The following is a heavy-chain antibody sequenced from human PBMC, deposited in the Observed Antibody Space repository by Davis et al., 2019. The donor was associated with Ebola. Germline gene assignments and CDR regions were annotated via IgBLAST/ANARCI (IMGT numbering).Heavy chain of an antibody. CDR1: GFTFSTYG. Sequence: PGGSLRPSCAPSGFTFSTYGMHGVRKAPGKGRGWLAAISKDGRNENYADSVKGRSTISRDNSKNTLYLQMTTLRVDDTAVYYCATTQWLGEFDNWGQGTLVTVSS. J-gene: IGHJ4*02. CDR3: ATTQWLGEFDN. D-gene: IGHD6-19*01. V-gene: IGHV3-30*03. CDR2: ISKDGRNE.